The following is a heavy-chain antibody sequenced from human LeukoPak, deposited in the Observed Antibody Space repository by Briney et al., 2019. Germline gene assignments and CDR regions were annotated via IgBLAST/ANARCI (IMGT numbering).Heavy chain of an antibody. CDR2: IVVGSGNT. D-gene: IGHD4-17*01. CDR1: GFTFTSSA. Sequence: SVKVSCKASGFTFTSSAMQWVRQARGQRLEWIGWIVVGSGNTNYAQKFQERVAITRDMSTSTAYMELSSLRSEDTAVYYCARGRSYYYYYGMDVWGQGTTVTVSS. J-gene: IGHJ6*02. CDR3: ARGRSYYYYYGMDV. V-gene: IGHV1-58*02.